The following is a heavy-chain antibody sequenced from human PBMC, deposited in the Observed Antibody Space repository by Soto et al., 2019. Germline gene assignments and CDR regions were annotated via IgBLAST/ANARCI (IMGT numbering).Heavy chain of an antibody. Sequence: PGESLKISCKGSGYSFTSYWIGWVRQMPGKGLEWMGIIYPGDSDTRYSPSFQGQGTISADKSISTAYLQWSSLKASDTAMYYCARHHRPDYAFWRGYLNSLDPWGQAVLVTVYS. CDR2: IYPGDSDT. V-gene: IGHV5-51*01. J-gene: IGHJ5*02. CDR3: ARHHRPDYAFWRGYLNSLDP. CDR1: GYSFTSYW. D-gene: IGHD3-3*01.